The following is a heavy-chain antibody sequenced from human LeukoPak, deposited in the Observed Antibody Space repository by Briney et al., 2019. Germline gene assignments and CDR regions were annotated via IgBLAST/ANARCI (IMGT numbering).Heavy chain of an antibody. J-gene: IGHJ4*02. V-gene: IGHV4-59*08. D-gene: IGHD6-19*01. CDR1: GGSISSYY. Sequence: SETLSLTCTVSGGSISSYYWSWIRQPPGKGLEWIGLIYYSGSTHYNPSLKSRVSISIDTSANQLSLKLTSVTAADTAVYFCARHAQSYSSSFDCWGQGTLVTVSS. CDR2: IYYSGST. CDR3: ARHAQSYSSSFDC.